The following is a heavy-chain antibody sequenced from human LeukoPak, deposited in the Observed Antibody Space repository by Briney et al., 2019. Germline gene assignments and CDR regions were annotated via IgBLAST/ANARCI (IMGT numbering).Heavy chain of an antibody. CDR3: ARGGSSGRTGDY. D-gene: IGHD1-1*01. CDR2: IYSSGFT. V-gene: IGHV4-4*07. J-gene: IGHJ4*02. CDR1: GGSISRYW. Sequence: SETLSLTCTVSGGSISRYWWGWIRQPAGKGLEWIGHIYSSGFTNYNPSLESRVTMSVDTSKNQFSLNLSWVTAADTAVYYCARGGSSGRTGDYWGQGTLVTVTS.